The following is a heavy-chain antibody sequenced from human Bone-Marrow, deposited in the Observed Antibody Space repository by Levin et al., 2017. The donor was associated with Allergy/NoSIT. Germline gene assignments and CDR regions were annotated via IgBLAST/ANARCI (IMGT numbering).Heavy chain of an antibody. J-gene: IGHJ4*02. CDR2: IYSSGRT. V-gene: IGHV3-53*01. Sequence: TGGSLRLSCAASGFTVSSNYMSWVRQAPGKGLEWVSVIYSSGRTYYADSVKGRFTISRDNSKNTLDLQMNSLRAEDTAVYYCARDEAAGYWGQGTLVTVSS. D-gene: IGHD6-25*01. CDR3: ARDEAAGY. CDR1: GFTVSSNY.